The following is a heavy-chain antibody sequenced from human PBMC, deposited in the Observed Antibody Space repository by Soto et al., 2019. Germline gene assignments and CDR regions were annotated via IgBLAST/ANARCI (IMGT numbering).Heavy chain of an antibody. CDR1: GYSISSGYY. V-gene: IGHV4-38-2*01. CDR3: ASRRSTIWPIEF. CDR2: FYYGGST. Sequence: KPSETLSLTCAVSGYSISSGYYWGWIRQPPGKGLEWIGSFYYGGSTYYNPSLKSRVTTSVDTSKNLFSLKLSSVTAADTAMYYCASRRSTIWPIEFWGQGALVTVSS. J-gene: IGHJ4*02.